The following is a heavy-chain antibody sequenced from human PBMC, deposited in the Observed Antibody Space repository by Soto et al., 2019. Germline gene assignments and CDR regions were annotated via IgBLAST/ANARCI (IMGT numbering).Heavy chain of an antibody. CDR1: GGTFSSYA. J-gene: IGHJ5*02. CDR3: ARGVKGGRDWFDP. V-gene: IGHV1-69*13. CDR2: IIPIFGTA. Sequence: GASVKVSCKASGGTFSSYAISWVRQAPGQGLEWMGGIIPIFGTANYAQKFQGRVTITADESTSTAYMELSSLRSEDTAVYYCARGVKGGRDWFDPWGQGTLVTVSS. D-gene: IGHD3-16*01.